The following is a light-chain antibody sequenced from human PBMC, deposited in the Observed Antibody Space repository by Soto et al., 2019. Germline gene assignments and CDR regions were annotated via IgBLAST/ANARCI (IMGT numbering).Light chain of an antibody. CDR3: QKYGGAPYT. J-gene: IGKJ3*01. Sequence: DIQMTQSPSSLSASVGDRVTITCRASQDIRDYLVWYQQRPGKVPSLLIYAASTLQSGVPSRFSGSGFGTDFTLSISSLQSEDVATYYCQKYGGAPYTFGPGTKVDL. CDR1: QDIRDY. CDR2: AAS. V-gene: IGKV1-27*01.